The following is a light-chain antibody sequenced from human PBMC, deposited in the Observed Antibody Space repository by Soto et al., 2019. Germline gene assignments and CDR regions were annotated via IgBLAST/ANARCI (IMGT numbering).Light chain of an antibody. Sequence: DIQMTQSPSSLSASVGDRVTITCRARQGIRNYVAWYQQIPGKVTKVLIYAASTLQSGVPFRFSGRGSGTDFTLTISSLQPEDVATYYCPKYNSAPFTFGPGTKVDIK. CDR2: AAS. V-gene: IGKV1-27*01. J-gene: IGKJ3*01. CDR3: PKYNSAPFT. CDR1: QGIRNY.